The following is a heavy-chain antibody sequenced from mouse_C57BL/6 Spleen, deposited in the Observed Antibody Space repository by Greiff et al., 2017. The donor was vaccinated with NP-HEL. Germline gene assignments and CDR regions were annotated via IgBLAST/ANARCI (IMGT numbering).Heavy chain of an antibody. V-gene: IGHV1-82*01. CDR3: AREIYYYWYFDV. Sequence: VKLMESGPELVKPGASVKISCKASGYAFSSSWMNWVKQRPGKGLEWIGRIYPGDGDTNYNGKFKGKATLTADKSSSTAYMQLSSLTSEDSAVYFCAREIYYYWYFDVWGTGTTVTVSS. J-gene: IGHJ1*03. D-gene: IGHD1-1*01. CDR2: IYPGDGDT. CDR1: GYAFSSSW.